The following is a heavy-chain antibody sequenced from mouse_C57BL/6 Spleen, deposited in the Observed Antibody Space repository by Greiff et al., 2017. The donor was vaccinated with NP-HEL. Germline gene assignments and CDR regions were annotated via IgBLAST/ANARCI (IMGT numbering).Heavy chain of an antibody. D-gene: IGHD2-4*01. J-gene: IGHJ3*01. Sequence: EVQLQQSGPELVKPGASVKISCKASGYTFTDYYMNWVKQSHGKSLEWIGDINPNNGGTSYNQKFKGKATLTVDKSSSTAYMELRSLTSEDSAVYYCARVPHYDYDAAWFAYWGQGTLVTVSA. CDR1: GYTFTDYY. V-gene: IGHV1-26*01. CDR2: INPNNGGT. CDR3: ARVPHYDYDAAWFAY.